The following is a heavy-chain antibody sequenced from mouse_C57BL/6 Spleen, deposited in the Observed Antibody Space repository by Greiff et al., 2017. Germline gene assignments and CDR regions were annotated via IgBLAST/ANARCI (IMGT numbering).Heavy chain of an antibody. CDR3: ARDQVGRSRFDY. D-gene: IGHD4-1*01. Sequence: EVKVVESGGGLVKPGGSLNLSCAASGFTFSSYAMSWVRPTPEKRLEWVATISDGGSYTYYPDNVKGRFTISRDNAKNNLYLQMSHLKSEDTAMYYCARDQVGRSRFDYWGQGTTLTGSS. CDR2: ISDGGSYT. CDR1: GFTFSSYA. V-gene: IGHV5-4*01. J-gene: IGHJ2*01.